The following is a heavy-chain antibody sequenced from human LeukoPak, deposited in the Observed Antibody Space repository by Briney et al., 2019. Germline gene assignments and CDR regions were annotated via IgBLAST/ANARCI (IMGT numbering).Heavy chain of an antibody. CDR3: ARDQDSLGDY. V-gene: IGHV3-33*01. CDR1: GFTFSSYG. CDR2: IWYDGSNE. D-gene: IGHD1-26*01. J-gene: IGHJ4*02. Sequence: GGSLRLSCAASGFTFSSYGMHWVRQAPGKGLEWVAMIWYDGSNEFYADSVKGRFTISRDNSKNTLYLQMSSLRAEDTAVYYCARDQDSLGDYWGQGTLVTVSS.